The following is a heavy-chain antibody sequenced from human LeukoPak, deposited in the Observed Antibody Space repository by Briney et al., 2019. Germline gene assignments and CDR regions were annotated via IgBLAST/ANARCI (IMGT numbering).Heavy chain of an antibody. CDR2: INHRGSS. Sequence: SETLSLTCAVYGESFSAYFWNWIRQAPGKPLEYIGEINHRGSSHYNPSLKTRVTLSVDTSKNQFSLKLTSVTAADTAVYFCARGSSFDGYCSAGACDAGYYDSWGQGTPATVSS. V-gene: IGHV4-34*01. J-gene: IGHJ4*02. CDR1: GESFSAYF. CDR3: ARGSSFDGYCSAGACDAGYYDS. D-gene: IGHD2-15*01.